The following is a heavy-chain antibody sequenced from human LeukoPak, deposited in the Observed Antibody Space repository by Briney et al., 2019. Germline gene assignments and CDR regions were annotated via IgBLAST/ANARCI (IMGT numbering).Heavy chain of an antibody. D-gene: IGHD3-10*01. CDR1: GFTFSDYY. CDR3: ANLSWFGELFDY. J-gene: IGHJ4*02. Sequence: GGSLRLSCAASGFTFSDYYMSWIRQAPGKGLEWVSYISSSGSTIYYADSVKGRFTISRDNAKNSLYLQMNSLRAEDTAVYYCANLSWFGELFDYWGQGTLVTVSS. CDR2: ISSSGSTI. V-gene: IGHV3-11*01.